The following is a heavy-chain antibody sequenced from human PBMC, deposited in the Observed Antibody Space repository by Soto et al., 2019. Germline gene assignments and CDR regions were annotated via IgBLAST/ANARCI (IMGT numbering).Heavy chain of an antibody. Sequence: GGSLRLSCAASGFTFSSYAMSWVRQAPGKGLEWVSAISGSGGSTYYADSVKGRFTISRDNSKNTLYLQMNSLRAEDTAVYYCAKDLYSSGWYCLDYWGQGTLVTVSS. CDR1: GFTFSSYA. D-gene: IGHD6-19*01. V-gene: IGHV3-23*01. CDR3: AKDLYSSGWYCLDY. CDR2: ISGSGGST. J-gene: IGHJ4*02.